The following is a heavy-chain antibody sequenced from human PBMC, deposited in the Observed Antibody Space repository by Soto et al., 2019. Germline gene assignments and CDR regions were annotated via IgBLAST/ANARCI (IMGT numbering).Heavy chain of an antibody. CDR3: ARDERYYYGIDV. V-gene: IGHV1-69*08. CDR1: GRTSSSYT. J-gene: IGHJ6*02. Sequence: QVQLVQSGGEVKKPGSSVKVSCKASGRTSSSYTFSWVRQAPGQGLEWMGRITPVLGKTDYAQKFQGRVTMTADTADTSTTTVSMELSSLRSDDPAVYYCARDERYYYGIDVWGQGTAVIVSS. CDR2: ITPVLGKT.